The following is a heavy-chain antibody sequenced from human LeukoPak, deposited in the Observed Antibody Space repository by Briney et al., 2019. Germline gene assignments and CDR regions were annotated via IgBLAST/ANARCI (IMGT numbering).Heavy chain of an antibody. CDR1: GGSISSYY. Sequence: SETLSLTCTVSGGSISSYYWSWIRQPPGKGLEWIGYIYTSGSTNYNPSLKSRVTISVDTSKNQFSLKLSSVTAADTAVYYCARGVPAASRWFDPWGQGTLVTVSS. D-gene: IGHD2-2*01. CDR2: IYTSGST. CDR3: ARGVPAASRWFDP. J-gene: IGHJ5*02. V-gene: IGHV4-4*09.